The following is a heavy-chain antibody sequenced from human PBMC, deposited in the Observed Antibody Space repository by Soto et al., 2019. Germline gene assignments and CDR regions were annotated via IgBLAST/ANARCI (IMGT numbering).Heavy chain of an antibody. D-gene: IGHD2-21*01. CDR3: ARDVFCGGAPACPDMDV. J-gene: IGHJ6*04. CDR2: ISGYNGNT. CDR1: GYTFSGYI. V-gene: IGHV1-18*04. Sequence: ASVKVSCKASGYTFSGYIITWVRQAPGQGLEWMGRISGYNGNTNYARTLRGRLTLTTDTSTSTAYMELRSLTSDDTAVYYCARDVFCGGAPACPDMDVWGKGITVTVSS.